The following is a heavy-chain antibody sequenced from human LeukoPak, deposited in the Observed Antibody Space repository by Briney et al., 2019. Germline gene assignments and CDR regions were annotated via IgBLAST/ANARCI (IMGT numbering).Heavy chain of an antibody. J-gene: IGHJ4*02. CDR2: FYTSGST. D-gene: IGHD5-24*01. V-gene: IGHV4-61*02. Sequence: PSETLSLTCTVSGGSITSGTYYWSWIRQPAGKGLEWIGRFYTSGSTNYNPSLKSRVTVSVDTSKNQFSLKLSSVTAADTAVYYCARGRDGYNFLNRGEYYYFDYWGQGTLVTVSS. CDR1: GGSITSGTYY. CDR3: ARGRDGYNFLNRGEYYYFDY.